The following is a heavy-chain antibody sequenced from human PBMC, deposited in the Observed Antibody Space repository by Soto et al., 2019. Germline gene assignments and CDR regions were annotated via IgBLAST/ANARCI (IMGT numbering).Heavy chain of an antibody. J-gene: IGHJ6*02. CDR3: AKGYCSGPSCYRGHGMDV. V-gene: IGHV3-30*18. Sequence: HPGGSLRLSCVASGFSFRNYGMHWVRQAPGKGLEWVAVISYEEINNKNYADSVKGRFTISRDNSENTLYLQMDSLRAEDTAVYYCAKGYCSGPSCYRGHGMDVWGQGTTVTVSS. CDR1: GFSFRNYG. CDR2: ISYEEINNK. D-gene: IGHD2-2*01.